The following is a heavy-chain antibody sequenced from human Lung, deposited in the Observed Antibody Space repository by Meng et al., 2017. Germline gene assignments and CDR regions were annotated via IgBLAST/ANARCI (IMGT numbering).Heavy chain of an antibody. CDR2: SSHSGST. CDR1: GASITRTQW. J-gene: IGHJ4*02. Sequence: QAAGPLLLSPSGTLCLAVAVSGASITRTQWWSWPRQTPGKVLEWIGASSHSGSTVYRPSLQGRVSISLDKSNNEFSLKLTSVTAADTAVYYCARETLRELGHFHYWGQGILVTVSS. CDR3: ARETLRELGHFHY. V-gene: IGHV4-4*02. D-gene: IGHD1-7*01.